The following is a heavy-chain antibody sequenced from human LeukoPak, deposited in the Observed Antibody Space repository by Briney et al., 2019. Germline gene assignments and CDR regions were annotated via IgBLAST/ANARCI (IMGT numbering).Heavy chain of an antibody. V-gene: IGHV4-34*01. D-gene: IGHD3-10*01. CDR2: IYHSGST. CDR1: GGSFSGYY. J-gene: IGHJ4*02. CDR3: ASLWFGELLLPGY. Sequence: SETLSLTCAVYGGSFSGYYWSWIRQPPGKGLEWIGEIYHSGSTYYNPSLKSRVTISVDTSKNQFSLKLSSVTAADTAVYYCASLWFGELLLPGYWGQGTLVTVSS.